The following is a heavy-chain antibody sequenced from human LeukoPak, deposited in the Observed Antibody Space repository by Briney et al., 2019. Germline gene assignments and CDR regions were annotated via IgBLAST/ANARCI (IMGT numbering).Heavy chain of an antibody. CDR1: SYTFITYG. Sequence: ASVKVSCKASSYTFITYGITWVRQSPGQGLEWMGWISPYNGDTDYAQKFQGRVTMTTDTSTSTTYLELRSLRSDDTAVYYCARDDCGGSSCYFDYWGQGTLVTVSS. D-gene: IGHD2-21*01. V-gene: IGHV1-18*01. CDR2: ISPYNGDT. J-gene: IGHJ4*02. CDR3: ARDDCGGSSCYFDY.